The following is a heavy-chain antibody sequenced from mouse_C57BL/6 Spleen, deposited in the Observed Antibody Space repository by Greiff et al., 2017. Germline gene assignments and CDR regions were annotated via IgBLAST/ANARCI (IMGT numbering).Heavy chain of an antibody. Sequence: GKLVESGGGLVKPGGSLKLSCAASGFTFSSYAMSWVRQTPEKRLEWVATISDGGSYTYYPDNVKGRFTISRDNAKNNLYLQMSHLKSEDTAMYYCARAFDYSYWYFDVWGTGTTVTVSS. D-gene: IGHD2-4*01. CDR1: GFTFSSYA. V-gene: IGHV5-4*03. CDR2: ISDGGSYT. J-gene: IGHJ1*03. CDR3: ARAFDYSYWYFDV.